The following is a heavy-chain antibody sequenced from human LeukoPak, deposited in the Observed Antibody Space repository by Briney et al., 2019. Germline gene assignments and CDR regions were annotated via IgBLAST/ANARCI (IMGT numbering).Heavy chain of an antibody. CDR1: GFTFSSYP. CDR3: AKDRCCTNDICPGDFDY. Sequence: SGGSLRLSCAASGFTFSSYPVSWVRQAPGEGVEWVSIISGSGGSTYSADSVKGRFTISRDNSKNTLYMQMNRLRAEDTAQYYWAKDRCCTNDICPGDFDYWGQGTLVTVSS. V-gene: IGHV3-23*01. D-gene: IGHD2-8*01. J-gene: IGHJ4*02. CDR2: ISGSGGST.